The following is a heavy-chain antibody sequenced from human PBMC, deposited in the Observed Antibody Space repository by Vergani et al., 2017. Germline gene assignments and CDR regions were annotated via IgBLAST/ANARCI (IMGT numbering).Heavy chain of an antibody. CDR3: ARENSSGCFQH. J-gene: IGHJ1*01. CDR2: ISGSGGST. V-gene: IGHV3-23*01. CDR1: GFTFSSYA. Sequence: EVQLLESGGGLVQPGGSLRLSCAASGFTFSSYAMSGVRPAPGKGWEWVSAISGSGGSTYDADAVKVRFTISRDNSKNTLYLKMNSLRAEDTAVYYCARENSSGCFQHWGQGTLVTVSS. D-gene: IGHD6-19*01.